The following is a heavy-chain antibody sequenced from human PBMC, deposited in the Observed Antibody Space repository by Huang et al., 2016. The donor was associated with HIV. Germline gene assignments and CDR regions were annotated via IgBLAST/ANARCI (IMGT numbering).Heavy chain of an antibody. V-gene: IGHV1-8*01. CDR3: ARGFGINYNHEAFDV. CDR1: GYTFTNYD. J-gene: IGHJ3*01. CDR2: MNPKSRNV. D-gene: IGHD3-10*01. Sequence: QIQLAQSGAEVKKPGASVKVSCKASGYTFTNYDINWVRQASGQGLVGIGWMNPKSRNVGYTKKFQGRVAILRNSSINTSYLEVTSLTSEDTAVYYCARGFGINYNHEAFDVWGQGTMVTVSS.